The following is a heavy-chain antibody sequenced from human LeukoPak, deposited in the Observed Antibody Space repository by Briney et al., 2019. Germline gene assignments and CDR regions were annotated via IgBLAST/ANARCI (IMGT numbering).Heavy chain of an antibody. CDR3: ARRSMVRGVIIVKGDDAFDI. J-gene: IGHJ3*02. CDR2: ISGYNGNT. Sequence: GASVKVSCKASGYTFTNYGISWVRQAPGQGLEWMGWISGYNGNTDYAQKIQGRVTMTTDTSTRTAYMELRGLRADDTAVYYCARRSMVRGVIIVKGDDAFDIWGQGTVVTVSS. CDR1: GYTFTNYG. V-gene: IGHV1-18*01. D-gene: IGHD3-10*01.